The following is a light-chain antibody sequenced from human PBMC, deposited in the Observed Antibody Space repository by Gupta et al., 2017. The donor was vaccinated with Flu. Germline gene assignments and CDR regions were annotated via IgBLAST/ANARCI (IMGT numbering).Light chain of an antibody. Sequence: VSGAPGQTVTISCTGGSSNIGAGYDVHWYQQLPGAAPNLLIYANNNRPSGVPDRFSGSKSAASASLAITGLKAEDEADFYCQSYDDSLIAYVFGTGTKVTVL. CDR1: SSNIGAGYD. V-gene: IGLV1-40*03. CDR2: ANN. CDR3: QSYDDSLIAYV. J-gene: IGLJ1*01.